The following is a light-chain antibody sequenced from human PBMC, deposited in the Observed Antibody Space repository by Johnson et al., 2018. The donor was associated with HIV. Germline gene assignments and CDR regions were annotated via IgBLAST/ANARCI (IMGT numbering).Light chain of an antibody. CDR3: ATWDASLSANV. CDR1: TSNIGDHS. Sequence: SVLTQPPSVSAAPGRWVTVSCSGTTSNIGDHSVSWFQHLPGAAPKLLIYDNDRRPSGVPDRFSGSKSAASATLDITGLQSGDEGDYHCATWDASLSANVFGPGTKVTVL. V-gene: IGLV1-51*02. CDR2: DND. J-gene: IGLJ1*01.